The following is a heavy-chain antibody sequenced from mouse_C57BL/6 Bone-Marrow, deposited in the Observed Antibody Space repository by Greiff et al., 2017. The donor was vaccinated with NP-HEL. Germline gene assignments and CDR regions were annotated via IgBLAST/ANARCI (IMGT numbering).Heavy chain of an antibody. D-gene: IGHD2-2*01. V-gene: IGHV1-55*01. CDR2: IYPGSGST. J-gene: IGHJ3*01. CDR1: GYTFTSYW. Sequence: QVQLQQPGAELVKPGASVKMSCKASGYTFTSYWITWVKQRPGQGLEWIGDIYPGSGSTNYNEKFKSKATLTVDTSSSTAYMQLSSLTSEGSAVYYCARGYGYDPAWFAYWGQGTLVTVSA. CDR3: ARGYGYDPAWFAY.